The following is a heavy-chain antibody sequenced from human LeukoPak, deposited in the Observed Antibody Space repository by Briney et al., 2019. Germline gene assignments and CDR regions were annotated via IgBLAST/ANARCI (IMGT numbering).Heavy chain of an antibody. CDR1: DGSFSGYY. CDR3: ARVRCSSTSCYLRGKKWFDP. CDR2: INHSGST. V-gene: IGHV4-34*01. Sequence: SETLSLTCAVYDGSFSGYYWSWIRQPPGKGLEWSGEINHSGSTNYNPSLKSRVTISVDTSKNQFSLKLSSVTAADTAVYYCARVRCSSTSCYLRGKKWFDPWGQGTLVTVSS. J-gene: IGHJ5*02. D-gene: IGHD2-2*01.